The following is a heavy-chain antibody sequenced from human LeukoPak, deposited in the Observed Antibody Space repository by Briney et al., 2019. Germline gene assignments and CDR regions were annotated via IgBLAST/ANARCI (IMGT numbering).Heavy chain of an antibody. Sequence: SETLSLTCTVSGGSISSGDYYWSWIRQPPGTGLEWIGYIYYSGSTYYNPSLKSRVTISVDTPKNQFSLKLSSVTAADTAVYYCARVVVVAATPSWFDPWGQGTLVTVSS. CDR3: ARVVVVAATPSWFDP. CDR1: GGSISSGDYY. J-gene: IGHJ5*02. V-gene: IGHV4-30-4*01. CDR2: IYYSGST. D-gene: IGHD2-15*01.